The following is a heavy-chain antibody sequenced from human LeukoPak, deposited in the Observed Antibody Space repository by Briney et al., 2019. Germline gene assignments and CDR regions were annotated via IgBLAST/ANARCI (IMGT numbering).Heavy chain of an antibody. J-gene: IGHJ4*02. CDR2: INHSGST. V-gene: IGHV4-34*01. Sequence: SETLSLTCAVYGGSFSGYYWSWIRKPPGKGLEWIGEINHSGSTNYNPSLKSRVTISVDTSKNQFSLKLSSVAAADTAVYYCARRVSTMVVVVIGVFDYWGQGTLVTVSS. CDR1: GGSFSGYY. CDR3: ARRVSTMVVVVIGVFDY. D-gene: IGHD3-22*01.